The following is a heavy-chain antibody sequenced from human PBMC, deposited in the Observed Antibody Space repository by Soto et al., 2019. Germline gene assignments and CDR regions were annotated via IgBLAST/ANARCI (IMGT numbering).Heavy chain of an antibody. CDR1: GYTFTSYG. Sequence: QVQLVQSGAEVKKPGASVKVSCKAFGYTFTSYGISWVRQAPGQGLEWMGWISANNGNTNYAQKLQGRVTMTTDTSTSTAHMELRSLRSDDTAVYSCARDRGSYALDYWGQGTLXTLSS. CDR2: ISANNGNT. D-gene: IGHD1-26*01. J-gene: IGHJ4*02. V-gene: IGHV1-18*01. CDR3: ARDRGSYALDY.